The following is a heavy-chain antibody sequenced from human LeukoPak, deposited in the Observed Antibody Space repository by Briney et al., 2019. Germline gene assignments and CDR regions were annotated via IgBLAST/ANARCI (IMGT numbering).Heavy chain of an antibody. V-gene: IGHV4-59*13. CDR1: VGSISGYF. Sequence: PSETLSLTCTVSVGSISGYFWSWVPQAPGTELDWIGHIYYSGATNYSPPLRSLVTISVDTSKNQFSLKLRSVTAADTAVYYCARAQYSGSCFDYWGQGTLVTVSS. D-gene: IGHD1-26*01. CDR2: IYYSGAT. J-gene: IGHJ4*03. CDR3: ARAQYSGSCFDY.